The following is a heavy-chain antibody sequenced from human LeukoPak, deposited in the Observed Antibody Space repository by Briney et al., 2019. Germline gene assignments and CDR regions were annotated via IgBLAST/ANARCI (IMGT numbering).Heavy chain of an antibody. CDR2: IWSDGSNK. J-gene: IGHJ4*02. Sequence: PGGSLRLSCAASGFTFSSYWMHWVRQAPGKGLVWVAIIWSDGSNKYYADSVKGRFTISRDSSRNTLYLQLNSLRAEDTAVYYCARAMALIVDYWGQGTLVTVSS. V-gene: IGHV3-33*08. D-gene: IGHD3-22*01. CDR1: GFTFSSYW. CDR3: ARAMALIVDY.